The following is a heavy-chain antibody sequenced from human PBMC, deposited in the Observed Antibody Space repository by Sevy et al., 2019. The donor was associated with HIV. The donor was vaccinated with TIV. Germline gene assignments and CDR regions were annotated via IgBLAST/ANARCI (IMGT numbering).Heavy chain of an antibody. CDR3: ASTLSQIYYYMDV. J-gene: IGHJ6*03. CDR2: IWYDGSNK. V-gene: IGHV3-33*08. CDR1: GFTFSSYG. Sequence: GGSLRLSCAASGFTFSSYGMHWVRQAPGKGLEWVAVIWYDGSNKYYADSVKGRFTISRDNSKNPLYLQMNSLRAEDTAVYYCASTLSQIYYYMDVWGKGTTVTVSS.